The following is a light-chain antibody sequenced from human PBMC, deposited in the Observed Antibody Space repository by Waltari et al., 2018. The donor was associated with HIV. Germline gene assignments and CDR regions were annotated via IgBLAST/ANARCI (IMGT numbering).Light chain of an antibody. Sequence: QLVLTQSPSASASLGASVKLTCTLSSGHSSYVIAWHQQQPKKGPRYLMKLNSDGSHFKGDGIPDRFSGSISGAERYRTISSLQSEDEADYYCQTWGTGIVVFGGGTKLTVL. CDR1: SGHSSYV. CDR3: QTWGTGIVV. V-gene: IGLV4-69*01. J-gene: IGLJ2*01. CDR2: LNSDGSH.